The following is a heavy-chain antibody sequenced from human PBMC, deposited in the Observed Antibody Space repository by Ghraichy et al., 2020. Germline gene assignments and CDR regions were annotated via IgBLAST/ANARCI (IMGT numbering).Heavy chain of an antibody. Sequence: GGSLRLSCAASGFTFSNFGMHWARQAPGKRLEWVAVIWDDGSYQYYADSVKGRFTISRDNSKNTLYLQMNSLTAEDTAVYYCAKPYHSTPGSFLIDFWGQGTLVAVSS. CDR2: IWDDGSYQ. CDR1: GFTFSNFG. V-gene: IGHV3-33*06. D-gene: IGHD3-10*01. J-gene: IGHJ4*01. CDR3: AKPYHSTPGSFLIDF.